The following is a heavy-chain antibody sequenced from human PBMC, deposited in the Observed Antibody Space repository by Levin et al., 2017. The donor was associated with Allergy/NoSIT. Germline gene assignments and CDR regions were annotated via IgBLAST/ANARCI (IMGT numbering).Heavy chain of an antibody. CDR1: GASIIGSDDF. CDR2: ISYSGNT. CDR3: ARVRGSRAYGADFDS. J-gene: IGHJ4*02. Sequence: SETLSLTCSVSGASIIGSDDFWGWIRQPPGAGLEWIGSISYSGNTYYNASLQSRVTIAVDTSRNQFFLKLTSLTAADTAVYFCARVRGSRAYGADFDSWGQGTLVTVSS. V-gene: IGHV4-39*01. D-gene: IGHD5-12*01.